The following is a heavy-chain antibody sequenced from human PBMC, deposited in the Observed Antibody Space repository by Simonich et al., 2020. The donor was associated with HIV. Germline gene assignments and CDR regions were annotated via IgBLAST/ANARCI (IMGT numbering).Heavy chain of an antibody. CDR3: AISYSGSFPGHVFDI. V-gene: IGHV4-34*01. Sequence: QVQLQQWGAGLLKHSETLSLTCAVYVQVFSGYYWSWIRQPPGKGLEWIGEINHRPTTNSNPSLKSRVTISVDTSKNQFSLNVDSVTAADTAVYYCAISYSGSFPGHVFDIRGQGTMFTVSS. J-gene: IGHJ3*02. CDR1: VQVFSGYY. D-gene: IGHD1-26*01. CDR2: INHRPTT.